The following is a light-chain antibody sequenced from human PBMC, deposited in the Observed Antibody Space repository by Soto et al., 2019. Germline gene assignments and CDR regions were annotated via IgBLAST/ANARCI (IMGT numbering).Light chain of an antibody. J-gene: IGLJ7*01. CDR1: RGHSSYA. Sequence: QSVLTQSPSASASLGASVKLTCTLSRGHSSYAIAWHQQQPEKGPRYLMNLNSDGSHSKGDGIPDRFSGSSSGAERYLTISSLQSEDEADYYCQTWGTGIAVFGGGTQLTVL. CDR2: LNSDGSH. V-gene: IGLV4-69*01. CDR3: QTWGTGIAV.